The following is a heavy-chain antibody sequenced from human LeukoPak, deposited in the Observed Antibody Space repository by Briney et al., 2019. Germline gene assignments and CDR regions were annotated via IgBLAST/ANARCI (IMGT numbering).Heavy chain of an antibody. J-gene: IGHJ4*02. CDR3: ARGVVWELFSYFDY. Sequence: GGSLRLSCAAPGFTFSSYSMNWVRQAPGKGLEWVSSISSSSSYIYYADSVKGRFTISRDNAKNSLYLQMNSLRAEDTAVYYCARGVVWELFSYFDYWGQGTLVTVSS. CDR1: GFTFSSYS. V-gene: IGHV3-21*01. CDR2: ISSSSSYI. D-gene: IGHD1-7*01.